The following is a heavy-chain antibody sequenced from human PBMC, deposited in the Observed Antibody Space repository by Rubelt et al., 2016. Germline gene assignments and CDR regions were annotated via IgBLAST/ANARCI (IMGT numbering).Heavy chain of an antibody. CDR1: GFTFSSYA. D-gene: IGHD2-21*01. Sequence: EVQLLESGGGLVQPGGSLRLSCAASGFTFSSYAMSWVRQAPGMGLEWVAYISDSGTYTKYADSVKGRFANPRDNVKNSLFLQMSGLRAEETAVYYYARGDCHTPTFDYCGQGTLVTVSS. CDR2: ISDSGTYT. V-gene: IGHV3-48*04. CDR3: ARGDCHTPTFDY. J-gene: IGHJ4*02.